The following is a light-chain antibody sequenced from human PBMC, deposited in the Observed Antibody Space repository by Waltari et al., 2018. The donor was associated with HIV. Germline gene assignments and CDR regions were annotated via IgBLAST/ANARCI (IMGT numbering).Light chain of an antibody. CDR3: YSTDTTGYERV. J-gene: IGLJ3*02. CDR1: TLPKRN. CDR2: DDN. Sequence: YELRQPPSVSVSPGQTATITCYGDTLPKRNAYWYQKKSGQAPLLVIYDDNKRPSGIPDRFSGSTSGTMATLTVSRAQVEDEGDYYCYSTDTTGYERVFGGGTKLTVL. V-gene: IGLV3-10*01.